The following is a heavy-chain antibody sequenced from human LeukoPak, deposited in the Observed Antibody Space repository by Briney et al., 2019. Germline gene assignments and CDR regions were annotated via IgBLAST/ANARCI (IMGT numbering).Heavy chain of an antibody. CDR1: GGSISSGRYY. Sequence: SETLSLTCTVSGGSISSGRYYWSWIRQPAGKGLEWIGRIYTSGSTNYNPSLKSRVTISVDTSKNQFSLKLSSVTAADTAVYYCARERTRDPGAHNWFDPWGQGTLVTVSS. J-gene: IGHJ5*02. D-gene: IGHD7-27*01. CDR2: IYTSGST. V-gene: IGHV4-61*02. CDR3: ARERTRDPGAHNWFDP.